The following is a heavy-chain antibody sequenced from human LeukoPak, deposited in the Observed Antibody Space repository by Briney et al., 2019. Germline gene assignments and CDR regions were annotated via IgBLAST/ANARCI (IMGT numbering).Heavy chain of an antibody. CDR1: GFTFSSYA. CDR3: VKDLRAVEVQVYFQH. Sequence: PGGSLRLSCSASGFTFSSYAMHWVRQAPGKGLEYVSAISSNGGSIYYADSVKGRFTISRDNSKNTLYLQMSSLRAEDTAVYYCVKDLRAVEVQVYFQHWGQGTLVTVSS. J-gene: IGHJ1*01. CDR2: ISSNGGSI. D-gene: IGHD6-19*01. V-gene: IGHV3-64D*06.